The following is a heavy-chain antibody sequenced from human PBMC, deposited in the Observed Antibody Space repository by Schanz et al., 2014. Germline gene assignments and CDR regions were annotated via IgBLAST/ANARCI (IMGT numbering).Heavy chain of an antibody. Sequence: EVQLLESGGALVQPGGSLRLSCSASGFTFSTYAMSWVRQAPGKGLEWVSGIEFSGGTTYYADSVKGRFTISRDNSKNTVNLQMNSLRAEDTAVYYCAKEKEEVAADGSFFDYWGQGTPVTVSS. V-gene: IGHV3-23*01. D-gene: IGHD6-13*01. CDR2: IEFSGGTT. J-gene: IGHJ4*02. CDR3: AKEKEEVAADGSFFDY. CDR1: GFTFSTYA.